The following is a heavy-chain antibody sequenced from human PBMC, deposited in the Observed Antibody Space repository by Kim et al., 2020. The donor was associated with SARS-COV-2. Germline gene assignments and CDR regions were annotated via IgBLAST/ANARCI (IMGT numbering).Heavy chain of an antibody. J-gene: IGHJ5*02. CDR3: ARDRHSSSWIPNNWFDP. D-gene: IGHD6-13*01. CDR2: INAGNGNT. CDR1: GYTFTSYA. V-gene: IGHV1-3*01. Sequence: ASVKVSCKASGYTFTSYAMHWVRQAPGQRLEWMGWINAGNGNTKYSQKFQGRVTITRDTSASTAYMELSSLRSEDTAAYYCARDRHSSSWIPNNWFDPWGQGTLVTVSS.